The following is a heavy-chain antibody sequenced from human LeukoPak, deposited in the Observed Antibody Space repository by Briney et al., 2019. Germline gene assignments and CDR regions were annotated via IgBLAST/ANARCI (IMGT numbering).Heavy chain of an antibody. Sequence: SETLSLTCTVSGGSISSYYWSWIRQPAGKGLEWIGRIYTSGSTNHNPSLKSRVTMSVDTSKNQFSLKLSSVTAADTAVYYCAREWGERYSSGWYWDYWGQGTLVTVSS. V-gene: IGHV4-4*07. CDR2: IYTSGST. J-gene: IGHJ4*02. CDR3: AREWGERYSSGWYWDY. D-gene: IGHD6-19*01. CDR1: GGSISSYY.